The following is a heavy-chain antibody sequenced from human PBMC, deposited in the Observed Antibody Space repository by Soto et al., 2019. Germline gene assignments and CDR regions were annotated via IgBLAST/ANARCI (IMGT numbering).Heavy chain of an antibody. V-gene: IGHV4-31*03. J-gene: IGHJ4*02. D-gene: IGHD6-6*01. CDR2: IYYSGTT. CDR3: ATAQLAARYFDY. CDR1: GGSISSGGYY. Sequence: QVQLQESGPGLVKPSQTLSLTCTVSGGSISSGGYYWSWIRQHPGKGLEWIGYIYYSGTTYYNPSLKSRVNISVDTSRNHFSLKLSSVTAADTAVYYCATAQLAARYFDYWGQGTLVTVSS.